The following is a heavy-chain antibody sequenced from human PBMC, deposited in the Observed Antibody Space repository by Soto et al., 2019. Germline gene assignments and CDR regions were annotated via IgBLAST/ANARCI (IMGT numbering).Heavy chain of an antibody. CDR3: ARAENHDFWSGYYVYSYYGMDV. V-gene: IGHV4-38-2*01. CDR1: GYSISRGYD. D-gene: IGHD3-3*01. Sequence: SETLSLTCAVSGYSISRGYDWGWIRQPPGKGLEWIGSIYHIGSTYYNPSLKRRVTISVDTSKNQFSLKLSSVTAADTAVYYCARAENHDFWSGYYVYSYYGMDVWGQGTTVTVSS. CDR2: IYHIGST. J-gene: IGHJ6*02.